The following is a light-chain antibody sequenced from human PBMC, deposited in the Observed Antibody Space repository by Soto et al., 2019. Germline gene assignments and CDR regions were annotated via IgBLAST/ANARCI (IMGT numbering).Light chain of an antibody. V-gene: IGKV3-20*01. CDR1: QSIISY. CDR3: QQYDSSPNT. J-gene: IGKJ1*01. Sequence: EIVLTQSPGTLSLSPGERATLSCRTSQSIISYLAWYQQKPGQAPRLLIYGASSRATGIPDRFSGSGSGTDFTLTISRLEPEDFAVYYCQQYDSSPNTFGQGTKGDIK. CDR2: GAS.